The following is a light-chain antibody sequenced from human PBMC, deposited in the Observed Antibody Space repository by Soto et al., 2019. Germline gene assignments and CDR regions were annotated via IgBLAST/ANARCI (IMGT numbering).Light chain of an antibody. V-gene: IGKV1-39*01. CDR1: QSIINF. CDR2: AAS. CDR3: QQSYSG. J-gene: IGKJ3*01. Sequence: DIQMTQSPSSLSASVGDRVTITCRASQSIINFLNWYQQKPGKAPKLLIYAASTLQSGVPSRFSGSGFGTDFTLTISSLQPEDFATYYCQQSYSGFGPGTKVDIK.